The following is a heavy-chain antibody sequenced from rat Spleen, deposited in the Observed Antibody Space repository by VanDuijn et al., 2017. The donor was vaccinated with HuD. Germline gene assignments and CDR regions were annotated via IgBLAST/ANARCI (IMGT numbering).Heavy chain of an antibody. V-gene: IGHV5-29*01. D-gene: IGHD1-7*01. CDR1: GFTFNNYW. CDR2: ISYDGSST. Sequence: EVQLVGTGGGLVQPGRSLKLSCVASGFTFNNYWMYWVRQAPTKGLEWVASISYDGSSTYYRDSVKGRFTISRDNAKSTLYLQMDSLRSEDTATYYCTRAMGDWYFDFWGPGTMVTVSS. CDR3: TRAMGDWYFDF. J-gene: IGHJ1*01.